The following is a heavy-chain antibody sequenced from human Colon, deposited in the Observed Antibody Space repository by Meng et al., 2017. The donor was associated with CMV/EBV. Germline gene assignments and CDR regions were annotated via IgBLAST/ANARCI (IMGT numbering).Heavy chain of an antibody. D-gene: IGHD3-10*02. V-gene: IGHV3-48*04. CDR3: ARRNYYDVRTGYGPFDL. CDR1: GFTLSTYS. J-gene: IGHJ4*02. Sequence: GGSLRLSCAASGFTLSTYSMNWVRQAPGKGLEWLSSISSYSDTLDYADSVRGRFTISRDNAKRVLYLQMDSLRVEDTAIYYCARRNYYDVRTGYGPFDLWGQGTPVTVSS. CDR2: ISSYSDTL.